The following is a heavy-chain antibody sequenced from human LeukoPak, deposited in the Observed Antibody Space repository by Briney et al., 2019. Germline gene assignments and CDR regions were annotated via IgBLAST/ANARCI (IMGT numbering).Heavy chain of an antibody. CDR3: ASRRDYVWGSYRYSFDY. Sequence: PSETLSLTCTVSGYSISSGYYWGWIRQPPGKGLEWIGSIYHSGSTYYNPSLKSRVTISVDTSKNQFSLKLSSVTAADTAVYYCASRRDYVWGSYRYSFDYWGQGTLVTVSS. J-gene: IGHJ4*02. CDR2: IYHSGST. V-gene: IGHV4-38-2*02. CDR1: GYSISSGYY. D-gene: IGHD3-16*02.